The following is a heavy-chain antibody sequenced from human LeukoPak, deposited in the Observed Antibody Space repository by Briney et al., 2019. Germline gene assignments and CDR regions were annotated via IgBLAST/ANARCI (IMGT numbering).Heavy chain of an antibody. CDR2: IYTSGST. Sequence: PSETLSLTCTVSGGSISSGSYYWSWIRQPAGKGLEWIGRIYTSGSTNYNPSLKSRVTISVDTSKNQFSLKLSSVTAADTAVYYCARFARYNWNVENALDIWGQGTMVTVSS. V-gene: IGHV4-61*02. CDR3: ARFARYNWNVENALDI. D-gene: IGHD1-1*01. J-gene: IGHJ3*02. CDR1: GGSISSGSYY.